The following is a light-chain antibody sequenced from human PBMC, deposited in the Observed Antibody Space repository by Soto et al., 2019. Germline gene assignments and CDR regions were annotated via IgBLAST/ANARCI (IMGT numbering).Light chain of an antibody. V-gene: IGKV3-20*01. CDR3: QQYGSSPIT. Sequence: EIVLTQSPDTLSLSPGGRATLSCRASQSVTRDYLGWYQQTPGQAPRLLIFGASSRATGIPDRFTGRGSGTDFTLTISRVEPEDFAVYYCQQYGSSPITFGQGTRLEIK. CDR1: QSVTRDY. CDR2: GAS. J-gene: IGKJ5*01.